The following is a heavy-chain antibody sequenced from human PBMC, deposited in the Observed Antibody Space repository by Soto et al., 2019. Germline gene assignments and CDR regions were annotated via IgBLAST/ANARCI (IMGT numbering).Heavy chain of an antibody. V-gene: IGHV3-11*06. CDR2: ISSRSSEI. D-gene: IGHD2-15*01. Sequence: GGSLRLSCVVSGFTFSDHYMNWVRQAPGKGLQWVAYISSRSSEINYADPVKGRFTISRDNAKNSVFLHMTSLTAEDTGVYFCARGDGAVGAAIDIWGQGTLVTVSS. CDR3: ARGDGAVGAAIDI. CDR1: GFTFSDHY. J-gene: IGHJ4*02.